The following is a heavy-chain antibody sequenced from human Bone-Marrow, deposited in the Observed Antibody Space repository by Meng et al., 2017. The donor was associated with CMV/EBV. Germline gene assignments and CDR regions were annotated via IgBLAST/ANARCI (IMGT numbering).Heavy chain of an antibody. CDR3: AREPYYYDSSGYYPGYYGMDV. CDR1: GYTFTSYG. V-gene: IGHV1-18*01. D-gene: IGHD3-22*01. J-gene: IGHJ6*02. Sequence: ASVKVSCKASGYTFTSYGISWVRQAPGQGLEWMGWISAYNGNTNYAQKLQGRVTMTTDTSTSTAYMELSRLRSDDTAVYYCAREPYYYDSSGYYPGYYGMDVWGQGTTVTVSS. CDR2: ISAYNGNT.